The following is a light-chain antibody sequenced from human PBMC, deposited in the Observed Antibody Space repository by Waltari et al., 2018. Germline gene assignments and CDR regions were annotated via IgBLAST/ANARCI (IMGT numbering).Light chain of an antibody. CDR3: AAWDDSLNGWV. CDR2: RNN. Sequence: QSVLTQPPSASGTPEQRVTISCSGSSHKIGSTTVNWYPQLPGTAPKLLIYRNNQRPSGVPDRFSGSKSGTSASLAISGLQSEDEADYYCAAWDDSLNGWVFGGGTKLTVL. V-gene: IGLV1-44*01. J-gene: IGLJ3*02. CDR1: SHKIGSTT.